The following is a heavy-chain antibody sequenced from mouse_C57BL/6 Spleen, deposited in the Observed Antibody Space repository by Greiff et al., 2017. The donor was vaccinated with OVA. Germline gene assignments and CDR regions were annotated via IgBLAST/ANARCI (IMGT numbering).Heavy chain of an antibody. CDR1: GYTFTSYW. CDR3: AILLYDYDGAWFAY. D-gene: IGHD2-4*01. Sequence: VQLQQPGAELVKPGASVKVSCKASGYTFTSYWMHWVKQRPGQGLEWIGRIHPSDSDTNYNQKFKGKATLTVDQSSSTAYMQLSSLTSEDSAVYYCAILLYDYDGAWFAYWGQGTLVTVSA. J-gene: IGHJ3*01. CDR2: IHPSDSDT. V-gene: IGHV1-74*01.